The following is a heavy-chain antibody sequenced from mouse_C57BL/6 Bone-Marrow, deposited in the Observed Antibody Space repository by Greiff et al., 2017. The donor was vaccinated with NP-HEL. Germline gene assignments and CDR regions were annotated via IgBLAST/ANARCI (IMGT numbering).Heavy chain of an antibody. CDR3: ARSDGYYWGYAMDY. D-gene: IGHD2-3*01. J-gene: IGHJ4*01. CDR2: IHPNSGST. CDR1: GYTFTSYW. Sequence: QVQLQQPGAELVKPGASVKLSCKASGYTFTSYWMHWVMQRPGQGLEWIGMIHPNSGSTNYNEKFKSKATLTVDKSSSTAYMQLSSLTSEDSAVYYCARSDGYYWGYAMDYWGQGTSVTVSS. V-gene: IGHV1-64*01.